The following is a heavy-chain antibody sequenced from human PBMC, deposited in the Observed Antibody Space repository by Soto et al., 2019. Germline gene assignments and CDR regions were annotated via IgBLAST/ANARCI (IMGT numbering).Heavy chain of an antibody. D-gene: IGHD6-25*01. Sequence: RASVKVSCKASGYTFTGYYMHWVRQAPGQGLEWMGWINPNSGGTNYAQKFQGRVTMTRDTSISTAYMELSRLRSDDTAVYYCARDPLGSSGPNWFDPWGQGTLVTVSS. V-gene: IGHV1-2*02. CDR2: INPNSGGT. CDR1: GYTFTGYY. J-gene: IGHJ5*02. CDR3: ARDPLGSSGPNWFDP.